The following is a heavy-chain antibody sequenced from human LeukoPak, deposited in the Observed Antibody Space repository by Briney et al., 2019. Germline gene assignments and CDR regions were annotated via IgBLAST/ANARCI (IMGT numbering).Heavy chain of an antibody. CDR3: ARLSETPAYYDTHVYYYLGY. J-gene: IGHJ4*02. CDR2: MNPTTGNT. CDR1: GYTFSSYD. D-gene: IGHD3-22*01. V-gene: IGHV1-8*01. Sequence: ASVKVSCKASGYTFSSYDITWVRQATGQGLEWMGWMNPTTGNTGYAKKFQGRITMTRDTSINTAYMEISSLRSEDTAVYYCARLSETPAYYDTHVYYYLGYWGQGTLVTVSS.